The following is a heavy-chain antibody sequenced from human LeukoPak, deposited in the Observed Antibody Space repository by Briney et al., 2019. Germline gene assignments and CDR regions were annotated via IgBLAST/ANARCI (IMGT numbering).Heavy chain of an antibody. CDR3: ARDYVWGSYRAFDY. V-gene: IGHV3-20*04. CDR1: GFTFDDYG. Sequence: GGSLRLSCAASGFTFDDYGMSWVRQAPGKGLEWVSGINWNGGSTGYADSVKGRFTISRDNAKNSLYLQMNSLRAEDTALYYCARDYVWGSYRAFDYWGQGTLVTVSS. D-gene: IGHD3-16*02. J-gene: IGHJ4*02. CDR2: INWNGGST.